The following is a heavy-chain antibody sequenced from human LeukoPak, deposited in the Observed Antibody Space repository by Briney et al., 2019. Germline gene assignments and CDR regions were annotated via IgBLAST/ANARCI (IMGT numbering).Heavy chain of an antibody. D-gene: IGHD5-12*01. J-gene: IGHJ4*02. Sequence: GESLEISFKGSGYRFTSYWISWVRPMPGKGLEWMGRIDPSDSYTNYSPSFQGHVTISADKSISTAYLQWSSLKASDTAMYYCARHRWLRVFDYWGQGTLVTVSP. CDR1: GYRFTSYW. CDR2: IDPSDSYT. CDR3: ARHRWLRVFDY. V-gene: IGHV5-10-1*01.